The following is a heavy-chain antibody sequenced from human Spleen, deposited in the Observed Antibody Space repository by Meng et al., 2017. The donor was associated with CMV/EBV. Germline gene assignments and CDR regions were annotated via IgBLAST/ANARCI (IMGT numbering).Heavy chain of an antibody. D-gene: IGHD2-15*01. CDR3: AVGYCSGGSCYSGYYFDY. CDR2: INPNSGGT. V-gene: IGHV1-2*02. CDR1: FTGYC. Sequence: FTGYCIHWVRQAPGQGLEWMGWINPNSGGTNYGQKFQGRVTMTGDTSISTAYMELSRLRSDDTAIYFCAVGYCSGGSCYSGYYFDYWGQGTLVTVSS. J-gene: IGHJ4*02.